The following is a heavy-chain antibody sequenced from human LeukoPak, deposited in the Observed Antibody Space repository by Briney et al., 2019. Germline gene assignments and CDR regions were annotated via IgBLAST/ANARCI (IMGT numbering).Heavy chain of an antibody. Sequence: ASVNVSCKASGYTFTSYGISSVRQAPGQGLEWMGWISAYNGNTNYAQKLQGRVTMTTDTSTSTAYMELRSLRSDDTAVYYCARGILPSHCSSTSCVGDFQHWGQGTLVTVSS. CDR2: ISAYNGNT. D-gene: IGHD2-2*01. J-gene: IGHJ1*01. CDR1: GYTFTSYG. CDR3: ARGILPSHCSSTSCVGDFQH. V-gene: IGHV1-18*01.